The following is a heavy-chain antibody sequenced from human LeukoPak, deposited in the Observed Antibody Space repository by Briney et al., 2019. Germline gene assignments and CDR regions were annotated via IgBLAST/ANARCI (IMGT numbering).Heavy chain of an antibody. CDR2: ISSNGGST. V-gene: IGHV3-64*01. CDR3: ARDGLDCSSTSCYGDY. J-gene: IGHJ4*02. D-gene: IGHD2-2*01. Sequence: GGSLRLSCAASGFTFSSYAMHWVRQAPGKGLEYVSAISSNGGSTYYANSVKGRFTISRDSSKNTLYLQMGSLRAEDMAVYYCARDGLDCSSTSCYGDYWGQGTLVTVSS. CDR1: GFTFSSYA.